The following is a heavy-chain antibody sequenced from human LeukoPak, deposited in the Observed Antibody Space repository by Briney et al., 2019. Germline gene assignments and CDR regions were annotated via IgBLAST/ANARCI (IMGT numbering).Heavy chain of an antibody. J-gene: IGHJ5*02. V-gene: IGHV1-18*01. D-gene: IGHD1-26*01. CDR3: ARRPIVGATSWFDP. CDR2: ISAYNGNT. Sequence: GASVKVSCKASGYTFTSYGISWERQAPGQGLEWMGWISAYNGNTNYAQKLQGRVTMTTDTSTSTAYMELRSLRSDDTAVYYCARRPIVGATSWFDPWGQGTLVTVSS. CDR1: GYTFTSYG.